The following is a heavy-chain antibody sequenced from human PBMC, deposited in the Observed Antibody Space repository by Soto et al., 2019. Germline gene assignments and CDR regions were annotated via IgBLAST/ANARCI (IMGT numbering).Heavy chain of an antibody. CDR2: MNPNSGNT. CDR1: GYTFTSYD. D-gene: IGHD5-12*01. V-gene: IGHV1-8*01. CDR3: ARYGGDDLGGYYYYYGMDV. Sequence: QVQLVQSGAEVKKPGASVKVSCKASGYTFTSYDINWVRQATGQGLEWMGWMNPNSGNTGYAQKFQGRVTRTRNTSISTAYMELSSLRSEDTAVYYCARYGGDDLGGYYYYYGMDVWGQGTTVTVSS. J-gene: IGHJ6*02.